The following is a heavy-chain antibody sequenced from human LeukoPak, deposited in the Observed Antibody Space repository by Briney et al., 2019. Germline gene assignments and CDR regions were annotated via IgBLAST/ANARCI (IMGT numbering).Heavy chain of an antibody. D-gene: IGHD3-22*01. J-gene: IGHJ4*02. CDR3: ARDSSGYYYDY. Sequence: SETLSLTCAVYGGSFSGYYWSWIRQPLGKGLEWIGEINHSGSTNYNPSLKSRVTISVDTSKNQFSLKLSSVTAADTAVYYCARDSSGYYYDYWGQGTLVTVSS. CDR2: INHSGST. V-gene: IGHV4-34*01. CDR1: GGSFSGYY.